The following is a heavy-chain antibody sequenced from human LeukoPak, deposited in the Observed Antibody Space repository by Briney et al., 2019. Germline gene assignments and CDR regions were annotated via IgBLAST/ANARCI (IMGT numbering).Heavy chain of an antibody. CDR2: IHYSGST. D-gene: IGHD3-22*01. Sequence: SETLSLTCTVSGGSISSSSYYWGWIRQPPGKGLEWIGSIHYSGSTNYNPSLKSRVTISVDTSKNQFSLKLSSVTAADTAVYYCARDYYDSSGYYDDAFDIWGQGTMVTVSS. J-gene: IGHJ3*02. CDR1: GGSISSSSYY. V-gene: IGHV4-39*07. CDR3: ARDYYDSSGYYDDAFDI.